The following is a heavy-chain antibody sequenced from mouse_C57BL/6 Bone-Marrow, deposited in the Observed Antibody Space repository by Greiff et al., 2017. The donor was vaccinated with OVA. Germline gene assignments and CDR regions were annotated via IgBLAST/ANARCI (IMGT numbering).Heavy chain of an antibody. V-gene: IGHV5-17*01. D-gene: IGHD2-3*01. CDR3: ARNDIGGCAY. Sequence: EVKLMESGGGLVKPGGSLKLSCAASGFTFSDYGMHWVRQAPEKGLEWVAYISSGSSTIYYADTVKGRFTISRDNAKNTLFLQMTSLRSEDTAMYYWARNDIGGCAYWGQGTLVTVSA. CDR1: GFTFSDYG. CDR2: ISSGSSTI. J-gene: IGHJ3*01.